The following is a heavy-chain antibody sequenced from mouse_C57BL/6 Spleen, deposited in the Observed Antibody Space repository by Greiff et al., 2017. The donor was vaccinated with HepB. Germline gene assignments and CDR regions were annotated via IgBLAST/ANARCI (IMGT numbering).Heavy chain of an antibody. CDR2: ILPGSGST. CDR1: GYTFTDYW. V-gene: IGHV1-9*01. D-gene: IGHD3-2*02. Sequence: VKLQQSGAELMKPGASVKLSCKATGYTFTDYWIEWVKQRPGHGLEWIGEILPGSGSTTYNEKFKGKATFSADTSSNTAYMQLSSLTTEDSAIYYCARTSSGYSWFVYWGQGTLVTVSA. J-gene: IGHJ3*01. CDR3: ARTSSGYSWFVY.